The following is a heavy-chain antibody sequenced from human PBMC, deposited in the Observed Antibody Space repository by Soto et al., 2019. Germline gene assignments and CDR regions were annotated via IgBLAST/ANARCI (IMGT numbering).Heavy chain of an antibody. D-gene: IGHD3-22*01. CDR2: IIPIFGTA. CDR1: GGTFSSYA. V-gene: IGHV1-69*13. Sequence: SVKVSCKASGGTFSSYAISWVRQAPGQGLEWMGGIIPIFGTANYAQKFQGRVTITADESTSTAYMELSSLRSEDTAVYYCARVILLPKNYYYYGMDVWGQGTTVTVSS. CDR3: ARVILLPKNYYYYGMDV. J-gene: IGHJ6*02.